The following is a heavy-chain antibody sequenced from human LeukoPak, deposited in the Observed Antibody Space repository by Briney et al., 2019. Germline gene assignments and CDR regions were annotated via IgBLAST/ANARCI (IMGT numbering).Heavy chain of an antibody. CDR2: TNSDGSTT. CDR1: AFTFSSYA. D-gene: IGHD3-10*01. Sequence: GGSLRLSCAASAFTFSSYAMHWVRQAPGKGLVWVSHTNSDGSTTDYADSVRGRFTISRDNAKNTLFLQMNSLTVEDTAVYYCGRGMRDYYGLDYWGQGILVTVSS. V-gene: IGHV3-74*01. J-gene: IGHJ4*02. CDR3: GRGMRDYYGLDY.